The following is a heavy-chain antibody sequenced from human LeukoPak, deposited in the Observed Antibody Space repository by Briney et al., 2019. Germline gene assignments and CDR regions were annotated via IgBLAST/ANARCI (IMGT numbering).Heavy chain of an antibody. CDR1: GGTFSSYA. V-gene: IGHV1-69*06. D-gene: IGHD3-10*01. CDR2: IIPIFGTA. J-gene: IGHJ3*01. CDR3: ASFLLLWFGESV. Sequence: ASVKVSCKASGGTFSSYATSWVRQAPGQGLEWMGGIIPIFGTANYAQKFQGRVTITADKSTSTAYMELSSLRSEDTAVYYCASFLLLWFGESVWGQGTMVTVSS.